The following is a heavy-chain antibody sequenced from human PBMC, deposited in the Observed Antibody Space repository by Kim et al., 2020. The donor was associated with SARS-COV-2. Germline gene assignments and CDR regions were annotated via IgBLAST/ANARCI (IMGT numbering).Heavy chain of an antibody. V-gene: IGHV3-7*03. CDR1: GFTFSSYW. CDR3: ARDRSDWLLYSDAFDI. J-gene: IGHJ3*02. Sequence: GGSLRLSCAASGFTFSSYWMSWVRQAPGKGLEWVANIKQDGSEKYYVDSVKGRFTISRDNAKNSLYLQMNSLRAEDTAVYYCARDRSDWLLYSDAFDIWGQGTMVTVSS. CDR2: IKQDGSEK. D-gene: IGHD3-9*01.